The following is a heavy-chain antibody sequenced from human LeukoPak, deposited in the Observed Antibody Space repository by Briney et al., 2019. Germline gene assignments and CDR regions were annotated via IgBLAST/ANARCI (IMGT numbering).Heavy chain of an antibody. D-gene: IGHD1-26*01. V-gene: IGHV3-23*01. CDR2: IGGSGSST. Sequence: PGGSLRLSCAASGFPFSTYAMSWVRQAPGKGLEWVSSIGGSGSSTYYADSVKGRFTISRDNSKNTLYLQMNSLRAEDTAVYYCAKQGSGSYLDHWGQGTLVTVSP. CDR3: AKQGSGSYLDH. J-gene: IGHJ4*02. CDR1: GFPFSTYA.